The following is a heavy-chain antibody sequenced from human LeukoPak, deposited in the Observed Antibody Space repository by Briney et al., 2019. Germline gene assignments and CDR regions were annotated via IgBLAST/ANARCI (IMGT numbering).Heavy chain of an antibody. CDR1: GFTFSSYV. Sequence: GGSLSLSCAASGFTFSSYVMSWVRQAPGKGLEWVSAIGGSGDSTYYADSVKGRFTISRDNSENTLYLQMNSLRAEDTAVYYCAKGGYCSGGSCRRDAFDIWGQGTMVTVSS. V-gene: IGHV3-23*01. CDR2: IGGSGDST. CDR3: AKGGYCSGGSCRRDAFDI. J-gene: IGHJ3*02. D-gene: IGHD2-15*01.